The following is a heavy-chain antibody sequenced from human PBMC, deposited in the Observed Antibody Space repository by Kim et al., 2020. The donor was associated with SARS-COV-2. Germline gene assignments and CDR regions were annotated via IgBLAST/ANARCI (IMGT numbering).Heavy chain of an antibody. CDR2: FYYGGST. D-gene: IGHD6-19*01. J-gene: IGHJ4*02. CDR3: ARFPAPYNSGTFETH. CDR1: GASISSGNYY. V-gene: IGHV4-39*01. Sequence: SETLSLTCTVSGASISSGNYYWGWIRRPPGKGLEWIGSFYYGGSTYYNPSLKSRVAMSVDTSKKQFFLKMKSVTAADTGLYYCARFPAPYNSGTFETHWGQGTLFSVSS.